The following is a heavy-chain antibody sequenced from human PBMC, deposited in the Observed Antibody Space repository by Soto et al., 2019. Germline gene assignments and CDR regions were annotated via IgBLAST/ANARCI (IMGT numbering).Heavy chain of an antibody. D-gene: IGHD3-10*01. J-gene: IGHJ6*03. CDR3: ARSHSGSSPSYYMDV. CDR1: SGSISSSNW. V-gene: IGHV4-4*02. CDR2: IYHSGNT. Sequence: SETLSLTCAVSSGSISSSNWWSWVRRPPGKGLEWIGEIYHSGNTNYNPSLKSRVTISVDKSKNQFSLKLSSVTAADTAVYYCARSHSGSSPSYYMDVWGKGTTVTVSS.